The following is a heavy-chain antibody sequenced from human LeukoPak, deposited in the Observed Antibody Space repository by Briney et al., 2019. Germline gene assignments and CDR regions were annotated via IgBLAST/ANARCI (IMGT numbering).Heavy chain of an antibody. CDR1: GFTFSSYS. D-gene: IGHD5-12*01. CDR3: ARDGYSGYDYPIDY. V-gene: IGHV3-21*01. J-gene: IGHJ4*02. CDR2: ISSSSSYI. Sequence: GGSLRLSRAASGFTFSSYSMNWVRQAPGKGLEWVSSISSSSSYIYYADSVKGRFTISRDNAKNSLYLQMNSLRAEDTAVYYCARDGYSGYDYPIDYWGQGTLVTVSS.